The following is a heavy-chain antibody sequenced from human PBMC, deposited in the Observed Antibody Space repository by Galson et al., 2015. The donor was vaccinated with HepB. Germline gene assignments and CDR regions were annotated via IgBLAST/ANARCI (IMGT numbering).Heavy chain of an antibody. V-gene: IGHV4-59*08. J-gene: IGHJ4*02. CDR3: ARSQWEQGRIDS. Sequence: SETLSLTCTVSGGYNTNYFWSWIRQPPGKGLEWIGYVYYSGTTNYNPSLRSRVPISEDTSRNQFSLKLTSVTAADTALYYCARSQWEQGRIDSWGQGTLVTVSP. D-gene: IGHD1-26*01. CDR1: GGYNTNYF. CDR2: VYYSGTT.